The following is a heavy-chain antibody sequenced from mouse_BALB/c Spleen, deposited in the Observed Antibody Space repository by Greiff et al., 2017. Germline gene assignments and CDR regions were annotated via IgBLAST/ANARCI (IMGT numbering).Heavy chain of an antibody. D-gene: IGHD1-1*01. V-gene: IGHV5-6*01. CDR3: ARHRDTTVVAPYFDV. CDR1: GFTFSSYG. Sequence: EVKLVESGGDLVKPGGSLKLSCAASGFTFSSYGMSWVRQTPDKRLEWVATISSGGSYTYYPDSVKGRFTISRDNAKNTLYLQMSSLKSEDTAMYYCARHRDTTVVAPYFDVWGAGTTVTVSS. J-gene: IGHJ1*01. CDR2: ISSGGSYT.